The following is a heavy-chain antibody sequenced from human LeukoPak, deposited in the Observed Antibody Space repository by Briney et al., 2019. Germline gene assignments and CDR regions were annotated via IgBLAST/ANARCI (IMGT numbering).Heavy chain of an antibody. J-gene: IGHJ6*02. D-gene: IGHD3-10*01. CDR1: GGSISIFY. CDR2: IYDSVNT. V-gene: IGHV4-59*01. Sequence: SETLSLTCTVSGGSISIFYWSWIRQPPGKGLEWIGYIYDSVNTNYNPSLKSRVTISVDTSKNQFSLKVNSVTAADTAIYYGARDREFGVWGRGTTVTVSS. CDR3: ARDREFGV.